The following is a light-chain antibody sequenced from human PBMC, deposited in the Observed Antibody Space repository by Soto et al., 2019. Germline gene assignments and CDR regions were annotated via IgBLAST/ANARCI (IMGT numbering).Light chain of an antibody. V-gene: IGKV1-5*03. CDR2: KAS. CDR3: QHYNSYSEA. Sequence: DIQITQSPSTLSASGADRVTITCRASQSISSWLAWYQQKPGKAPKLLIYKASSLESGVPERFSGSGSGTEFTLTISSLQPDDFATYYCQHYNSYSEAFGQGTKVDI. J-gene: IGKJ1*01. CDR1: QSISSW.